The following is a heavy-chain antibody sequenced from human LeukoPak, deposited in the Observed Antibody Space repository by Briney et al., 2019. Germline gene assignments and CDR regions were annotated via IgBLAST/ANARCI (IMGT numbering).Heavy chain of an antibody. CDR1: GGSVSSGSYY. J-gene: IGHJ4*02. CDR3: ARGREWEPKVFDY. D-gene: IGHD1-26*01. V-gene: IGHV4-61*01. Sequence: PSETLSLTCTVSGGSVSSGSYYWRWIRQPPGKGLEWIGYIYYSGSTNYNPSLKSRVTISVDTSKNQFSLKLSSVTAADTAVYYCARGREWEPKVFDYWGQGTLVTVSS. CDR2: IYYSGST.